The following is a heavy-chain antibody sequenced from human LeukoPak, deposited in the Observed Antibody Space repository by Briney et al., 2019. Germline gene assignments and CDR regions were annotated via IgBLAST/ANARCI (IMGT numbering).Heavy chain of an antibody. D-gene: IGHD2-15*01. CDR2: IFHSGDT. CDR3: ARQPYRSGAYYFDY. Sequence: SETLSLTCTVSDDSMTGYYWSWIRQPPGKGLEWVAYIFHSGDTNYNPSLRSRITISIDTSKTQFSLKLRSVTAADTAVSYCARQPYRSGAYYFDYWGQGTLITVSS. CDR1: DDSMTGYY. J-gene: IGHJ4*02. V-gene: IGHV4-59*08.